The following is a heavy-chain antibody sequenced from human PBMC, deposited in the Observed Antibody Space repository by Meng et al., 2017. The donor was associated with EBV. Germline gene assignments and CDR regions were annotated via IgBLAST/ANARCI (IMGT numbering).Heavy chain of an antibody. V-gene: IGHV1-69*01. J-gene: IGHJ4*02. CDR1: WGTFRSDA. CDR2: LIHMVGAP. Sequence: VQVMHAGAEVKKPGSPWKVSCRTLWGTFRSDAVRWVRQAPGQGLEWMGGLIHMVGAPHYAQKFQGRVTIIADESTSTHSMELNSLRSEDTAMYYCASESGRGFTPDYWGQGTLVTVSS. D-gene: IGHD3-10*01. CDR3: ASESGRGFTPDY.